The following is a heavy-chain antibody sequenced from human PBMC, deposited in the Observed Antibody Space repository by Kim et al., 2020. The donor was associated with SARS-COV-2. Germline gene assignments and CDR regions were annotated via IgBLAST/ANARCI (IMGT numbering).Heavy chain of an antibody. V-gene: IGHV3-23*01. CDR3: ARVYYVIDY. CDR2: GDAS. D-gene: IGHD3-10*01. Sequence: GDASDYADSVRGRLTISRDSSKNTLYLQMSSVRAEDSALYYCARVYYVIDYWGQGTQVTVSS. J-gene: IGHJ4*02.